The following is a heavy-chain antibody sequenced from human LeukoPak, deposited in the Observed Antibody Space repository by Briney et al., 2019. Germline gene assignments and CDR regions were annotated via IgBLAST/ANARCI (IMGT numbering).Heavy chain of an antibody. D-gene: IGHD2-15*01. J-gene: IGHJ3*02. CDR3: AKAGRILRGAFDI. V-gene: IGHV3-23*01. Sequence: GGSLRLPCAASGFTFSSYAMSWVRQAPGKGLEWVSAISGSGGSTYYADSVKGRFTISRDNSKNTLYLQMNSLRAEDTAVYYCAKAGRILRGAFDIWGQGTMVTVSS. CDR1: GFTFSSYA. CDR2: ISGSGGST.